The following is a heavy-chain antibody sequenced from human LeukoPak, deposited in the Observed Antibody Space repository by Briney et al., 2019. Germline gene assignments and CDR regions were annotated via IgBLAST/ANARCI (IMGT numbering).Heavy chain of an antibody. CDR2: IYISGST. V-gene: IGHV4-4*07. CDR1: GGSITGYY. Sequence: SETLSLTCTVSGGSITGYYWSWIRQPAGKGLEWIGRIYISGSTNYNPTLKSRVTISVDTSKNQFSLKLSSVTAADTAVYYCARVGWNIVVVPAATRFNWFDPWGQGTLVTVSS. J-gene: IGHJ5*02. CDR3: ARVGWNIVVVPAATRFNWFDP. D-gene: IGHD2-2*01.